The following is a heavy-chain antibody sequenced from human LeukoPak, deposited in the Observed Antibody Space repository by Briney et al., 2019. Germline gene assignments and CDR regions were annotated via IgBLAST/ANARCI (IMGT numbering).Heavy chain of an antibody. J-gene: IGHJ6*02. CDR3: ATRSIWFGEYNYYYYYGMDV. V-gene: IGHV1-18*01. D-gene: IGHD3-10*01. CDR2: ISPYNGNT. Sequence: ASVKVSCKASGYTFTSYGISWVRQAPGQGLESMGWISPYNGNTNYAQKFQGRVTMTRDTSISTAYMELSRLRSDDTAVYYCATRSIWFGEYNYYYYYGMDVWGQGTLVTVSS. CDR1: GYTFTSYG.